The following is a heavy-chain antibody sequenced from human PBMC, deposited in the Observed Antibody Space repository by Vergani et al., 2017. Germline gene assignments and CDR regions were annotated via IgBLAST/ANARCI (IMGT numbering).Heavy chain of an antibody. J-gene: IGHJ6*02. CDR1: GFTFSSCG. D-gene: IGHD6-19*01. V-gene: IGHV3-30*18. CDR2: ISYDGSNK. CDR3: AKDKSYLTVAGTGYGMDV. Sequence: QVQLVESGGGVVQPGRSLRLSCAASGFTFSSCGMHWVRQAPGKGLEWVAVISYDGSNKYYADSVKGRFTISRDNSKNTLYLQMNSLRAEDTAVYYCAKDKSYLTVAGTGYGMDVWGQGTTVTVSS.